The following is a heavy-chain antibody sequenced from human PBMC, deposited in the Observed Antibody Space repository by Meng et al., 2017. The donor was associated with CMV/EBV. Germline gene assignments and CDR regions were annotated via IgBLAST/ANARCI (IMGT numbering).Heavy chain of an antibody. J-gene: IGHJ6*02. CDR1: GFTFSSYA. CDR3: ARPYCTSPRCWLYYYGLDV. Sequence: GESLKISCAASGFTFSSYAMHWVRQAPGKGLEWVAVISYDGSNKYYADSVRGRFTISRDNSKNTLHLQMVSLRAEDTAVYYCARPYCTSPRCWLYYYGLDVWGQGTTVTVSS. V-gene: IGHV3-30*04. CDR2: ISYDGSNK. D-gene: IGHD2-8*01.